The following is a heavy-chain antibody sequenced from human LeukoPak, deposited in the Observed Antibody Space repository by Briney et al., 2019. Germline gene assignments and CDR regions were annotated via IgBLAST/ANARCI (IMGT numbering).Heavy chain of an antibody. D-gene: IGHD3-22*01. CDR1: GCTFSSYA. J-gene: IGHJ6*02. CDR2: IIPIFGTA. CDR3: ATPRGYPNYGMEV. Sequence: VASVKVSCKASGCTFSSYAISWVRQAPGQGLEWMGGIIPIFGTANYAQKFQGRVTITADESTSTAYMELSSLRSEDTAVYYCATPRGYPNYGMEVWGQGTKVTVSS. V-gene: IGHV1-69*13.